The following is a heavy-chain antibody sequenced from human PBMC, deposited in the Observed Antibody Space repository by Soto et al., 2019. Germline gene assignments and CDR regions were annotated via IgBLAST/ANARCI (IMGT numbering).Heavy chain of an antibody. CDR1: GFTFSSYA. CDR2: ISGSGGST. J-gene: IGHJ4*02. D-gene: IGHD3-3*01. V-gene: IGHV3-23*01. Sequence: PGGSLRLSCAASGFTFSSYAMSWVRKAPGKGLEWVSAISGSGGSTYYADSVKGRFTISRDNSKNTLYLQMNSLRAEDTAVYYCAKVLRITIFGVAPFDYWGQGTLVTVSS. CDR3: AKVLRITIFGVAPFDY.